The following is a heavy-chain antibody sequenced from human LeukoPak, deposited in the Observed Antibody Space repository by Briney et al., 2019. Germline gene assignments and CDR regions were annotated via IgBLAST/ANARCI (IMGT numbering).Heavy chain of an antibody. J-gene: IGHJ6*02. CDR1: GGSISSSSYY. CDR3: ARDYGDPRPASPYYYGMDV. Sequence: PSETLSLTCTVSGGSISSSSYYWGWIRQPPGKGLEWIGSIYYSGSTYYNPSLKSRVTISVDTSKNQFSLKLSSVTAADTAVYYCARDYGDPRPASPYYYGMDVWGQGTTVTVSS. V-gene: IGHV4-39*07. D-gene: IGHD4-17*01. CDR2: IYYSGST.